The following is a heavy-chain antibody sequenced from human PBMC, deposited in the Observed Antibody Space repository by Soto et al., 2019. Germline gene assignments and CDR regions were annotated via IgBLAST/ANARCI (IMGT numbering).Heavy chain of an antibody. D-gene: IGHD2-2*01. CDR3: TADLVGRSRIIDY. CDR2: VKQKSVGETI. CDR1: GIIFSDAW. V-gene: IGHV3-15*07. J-gene: IGHJ4*02. Sequence: EVQLLESGGGLVEPGGSLRVSCAVSGIIFSDAWLNWVRQAPEEGLEWVGRVKQKSVGETIDYAAPVKGRFTISRDDSENQLYLERNSLKIEDTAVYYCTADLVGRSRIIDYWGQGTLVTVSS.